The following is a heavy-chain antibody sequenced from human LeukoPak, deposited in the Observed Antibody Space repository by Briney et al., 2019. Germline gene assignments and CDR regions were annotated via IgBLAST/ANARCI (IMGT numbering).Heavy chain of an antibody. V-gene: IGHV3-30*02. CDR3: CGDFDY. CDR2: IRYDGSNE. CDR1: GITFNSYG. Sequence: GGSLRLSCAASGITFNSYGMHWVRQAPDKGLEWVAFIRYDGSNEYYVDSVKGRFTISRDNSRNTLYLQMNSLRGEDTAVYYCCGDFDYWGQGTLVTVSS. D-gene: IGHD2-21*01. J-gene: IGHJ4*02.